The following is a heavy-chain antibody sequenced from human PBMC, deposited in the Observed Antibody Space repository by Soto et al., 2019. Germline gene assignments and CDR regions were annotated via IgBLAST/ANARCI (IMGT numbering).Heavy chain of an antibody. Sequence: QVQLVQSGAEVRKPGASVRVSCKASGYTFTGHYIHWVRQAPGQGLEWMGWINPNSGATNYAQKFQDWVSMSRDTYISAASMELTSLRSDATAVYYCAREARHVVDSDFRAAYFAYFDQWGQGTLVTVSS. V-gene: IGHV1-2*04. CDR3: AREARHVVDSDFRAAYFAYFDQ. CDR1: GYTFTGHY. D-gene: IGHD3-3*01. J-gene: IGHJ4*02. CDR2: INPNSGAT.